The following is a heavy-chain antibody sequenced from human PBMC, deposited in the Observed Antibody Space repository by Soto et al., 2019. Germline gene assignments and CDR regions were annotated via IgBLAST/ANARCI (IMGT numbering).Heavy chain of an antibody. Sequence: QVQLQESGPGLVKPSQTLSLTCTVSGGSISSGGYYWSWIRQHPGKGLEWIGYIYYSGSTYYNPSLNSRVTISVDTSKNQFSLKLSSVTAADTAVYYCARWIAAAATYWFDPWGQGTLVTVSS. CDR2: IYYSGST. D-gene: IGHD6-13*01. V-gene: IGHV4-31*03. CDR1: GGSISSGGYY. CDR3: ARWIAAAATYWFDP. J-gene: IGHJ5*02.